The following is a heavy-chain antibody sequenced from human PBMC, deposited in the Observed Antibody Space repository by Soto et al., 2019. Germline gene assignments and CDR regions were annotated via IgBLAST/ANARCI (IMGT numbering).Heavy chain of an antibody. CDR2: ISGSSSYI. D-gene: IGHD2-2*01. Sequence: EVQLVESGGGLVKPGGSLRLSCAASGFSFTDYSMNWVRQAPGKGLEWVSSISGSSSYIYYADSLKGRFTVSRDNAERSLFLQMNSLGAEDTAVYYCARDGAYCSGTGCRDYYHYMGVWGKATTVTVPS. J-gene: IGHJ6*03. CDR1: GFSFTDYS. CDR3: ARDGAYCSGTGCRDYYHYMGV. V-gene: IGHV3-21*01.